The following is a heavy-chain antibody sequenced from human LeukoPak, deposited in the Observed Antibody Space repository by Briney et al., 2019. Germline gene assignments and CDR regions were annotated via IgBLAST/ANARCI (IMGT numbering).Heavy chain of an antibody. Sequence: PGGSLRLSCAASGFTFSSYWMNWVRQAPGKGLEWVANINQDGSEKHYVDSVKGRFTISRDNAENSLDLQMNRLRAEDTAVYYCARDHTVAGIVFDSWGQGTLVTVSS. D-gene: IGHD6-19*01. CDR2: INQDGSEK. V-gene: IGHV3-7*01. J-gene: IGHJ4*02. CDR1: GFTFSSYW. CDR3: ARDHTVAGIVFDS.